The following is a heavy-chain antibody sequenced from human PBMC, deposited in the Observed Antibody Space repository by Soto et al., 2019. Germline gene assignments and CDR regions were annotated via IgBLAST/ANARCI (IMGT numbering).Heavy chain of an antibody. J-gene: IGHJ4*02. CDR3: ARVEAAAGSFDY. Sequence: SETLSLTCTVSGGSISSSSYYWGWIRQPPGKGLEWIGSIYYSGSTYYNPSLKSRVTISVDTSKNQFSLKLSSVTAADTAVYYCARVEAAAGSFDYWGQGTLVTVSS. CDR2: IYYSGST. V-gene: IGHV4-39*07. CDR1: GGSISSSSYY. D-gene: IGHD6-13*01.